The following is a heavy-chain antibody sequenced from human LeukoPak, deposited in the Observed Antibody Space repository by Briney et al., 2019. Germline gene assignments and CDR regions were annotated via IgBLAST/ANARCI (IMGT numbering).Heavy chain of an antibody. V-gene: IGHV4-34*01. J-gene: IGHJ6*03. CDR1: GVSLTDYY. CDR2: INHSGST. CDR3: ARGYCSSTSCPTHYYYMDV. Sequence: SETLSLTCAVSGVSLTDYYWSWIRQPPGKGLEWIGEINHSGSTNYNPSLKSRVTISVDTSKNQFSLKLSSVTAADTAVYYCARGYCSSTSCPTHYYYMDVWGKGTTVTVSS. D-gene: IGHD2-2*01.